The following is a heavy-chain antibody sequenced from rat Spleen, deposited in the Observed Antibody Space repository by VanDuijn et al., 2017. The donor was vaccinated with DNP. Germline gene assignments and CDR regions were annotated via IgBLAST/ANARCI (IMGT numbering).Heavy chain of an antibody. CDR3: ATSESAGFVF. Sequence: EVQLVESGGGLVQPGRSMKLSCAASGFSFSNYYMAWVRQAPTKGLECVASISGGGGNTYYQDSVKGRFTISRDNAGSTLYLQMDSLRSEDTATYYCATSESAGFVFWGQGTLVTVSS. D-gene: IGHD3-7*01. CDR2: ISGGGGNT. CDR1: GFSFSNYY. V-gene: IGHV5-25*01. J-gene: IGHJ3*01.